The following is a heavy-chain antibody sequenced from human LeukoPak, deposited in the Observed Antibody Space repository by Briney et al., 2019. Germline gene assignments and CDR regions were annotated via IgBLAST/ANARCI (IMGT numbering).Heavy chain of an antibody. J-gene: IGHJ4*02. CDR3: ARGQLGATVY. CDR2: IKEDGSEK. Sequence: GGSLRLSCVASGFTFSSYWMSWVRQAPGKGLEWVANIKEDGSEKYYVDSVKGRCSISRDNAKNSLHLQMNSLRAEDTAVYYCARGQLGATVYWGQGTLVTVSS. D-gene: IGHD1-26*01. V-gene: IGHV3-7*01. CDR1: GFTFSSYW.